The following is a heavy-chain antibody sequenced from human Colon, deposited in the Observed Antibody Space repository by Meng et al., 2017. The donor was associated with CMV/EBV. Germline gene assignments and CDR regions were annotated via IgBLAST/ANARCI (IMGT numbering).Heavy chain of an antibody. CDR1: GFSFSTYA. CDR2: ISNSGSST. D-gene: IGHD1-14*01. J-gene: IGHJ6*02. CDR3: ARDRGILCGNDICPGGHFYALDV. V-gene: IGHV3-30*03. Sequence: SLKISCAASGFSFSTYAMHWVRQAPGRGLEWVAVISNSGSSTYYVDSVKGRFTISRDNSKNIIDLQMRGLRVEDTAVYFCARDRGILCGNDICPGGHFYALDVWGQGTTVTVSS.